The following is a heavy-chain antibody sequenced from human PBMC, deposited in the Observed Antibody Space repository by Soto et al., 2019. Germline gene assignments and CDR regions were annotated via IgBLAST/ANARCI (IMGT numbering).Heavy chain of an antibody. CDR1: SGSISSSNW. J-gene: IGHJ5*02. CDR2: IYHSGST. CDR3: ASALAGTEYNWFDP. D-gene: IGHD6-13*01. V-gene: IGHV4-4*02. Sequence: SETLSLTCAVSSGSISSSNWWSWVRQPPGKGLEWIGEIYHSGSTNYNPSLKSRVTISVDKSKNQFSLKLSSVTAADTAVYYCASALAGTEYNWFDPWGQGTLVTVSS.